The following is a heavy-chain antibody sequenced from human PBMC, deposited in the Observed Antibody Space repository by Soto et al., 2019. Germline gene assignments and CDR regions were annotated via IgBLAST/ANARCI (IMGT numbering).Heavy chain of an antibody. Sequence: EVQLVESGGGLVQPGGSLRLSCAGSGFTLSDHYIDWVRQAPGKGLEWVGRSRDKPQGYSTAYAASVKGRFTTSRDESKNSAYLQMNSLKTEDMAFYYCVRATYFSDSSGYARCLDYWGQGTLVTVSS. CDR1: GFTLSDHY. J-gene: IGHJ4*02. CDR2: SRDKPQGYST. V-gene: IGHV3-72*01. D-gene: IGHD3-22*01. CDR3: VRATYFSDSSGYARCLDY.